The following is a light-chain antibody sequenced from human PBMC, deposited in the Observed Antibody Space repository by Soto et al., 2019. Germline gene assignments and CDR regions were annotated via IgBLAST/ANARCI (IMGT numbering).Light chain of an antibody. CDR2: EVS. J-gene: IGLJ1*01. CDR3: SSHAGSNKYG. V-gene: IGLV2-8*01. CDR1: SSDVGAYNY. Sequence: QSVLTQPPSASGSPGQSVTISCTGTSSDVGAYNYVSWYQQHPGKAPKLMIYEVSKRPSGVPDRFSGSKSGNTASLTVSGLQAEDEADYYCSSHAGSNKYGFGTGTK.